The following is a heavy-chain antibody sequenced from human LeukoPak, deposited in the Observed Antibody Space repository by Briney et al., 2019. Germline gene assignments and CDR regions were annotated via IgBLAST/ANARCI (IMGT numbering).Heavy chain of an antibody. J-gene: IGHJ4*02. D-gene: IGHD7-27*01. CDR3: ARGANWGSPDY. CDR1: GGSISSYY. Sequence: SETLSLTCTVSGGSISSYYWSWIRQPAGKGLEWIGRIYTSGSTNYNPSLKSRVTMPVDTSKNQFSLRLSSVNAADTAVYYCARGANWGSPDYWGQGTLVTVSS. V-gene: IGHV4-4*07. CDR2: IYTSGST.